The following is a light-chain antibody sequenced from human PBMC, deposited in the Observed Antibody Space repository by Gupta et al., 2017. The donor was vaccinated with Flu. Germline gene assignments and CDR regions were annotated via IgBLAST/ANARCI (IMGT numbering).Light chain of an antibody. CDR1: QSVSSN. J-gene: IGKJ1*01. Sequence: EIVMTQSPATLSVSPGERASLSCRASQSVSSNLAWYQQKPAQAPRLLIYGASTRATGIPARFSGSGSGTEFTLTISSLQSEDFAVYYCQQDNNWPQTFGQGTKVELK. CDR3: QQDNNWPQT. V-gene: IGKV3-15*01. CDR2: GAS.